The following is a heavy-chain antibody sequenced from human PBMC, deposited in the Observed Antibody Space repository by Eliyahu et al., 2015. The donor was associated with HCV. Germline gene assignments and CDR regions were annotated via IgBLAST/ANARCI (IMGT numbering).Heavy chain of an antibody. D-gene: IGHD2-8*01. CDR2: IRRKTNGGTT. V-gene: IGHV3-49*03. CDR3: ARNYCFNGVCYGGGDY. Sequence: EVQLVDSGGGLVQAGRSLRLSCTAXGFXXGEXAXXWFRRAPGKGLEWVGFIRRKTNGGTTEYAASVKGRFTISRDDSKTIAYLQMNSLKTEDTAVYYCARNYCFNGVCYGGGDYWGQGTLVTVSS. CDR1: GFXXGEXA. J-gene: IGHJ4*02.